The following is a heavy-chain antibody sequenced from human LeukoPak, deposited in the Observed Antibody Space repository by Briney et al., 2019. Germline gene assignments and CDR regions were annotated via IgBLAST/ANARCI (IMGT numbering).Heavy chain of an antibody. D-gene: IGHD3-16*01. CDR2: IKQDGSEK. Sequence: PGGSLRLSCAASGFTFSSYWMSWVRQAPGKGLEWVANIKQDGSEKYYVDSVKGRFTISRDNAKNSLYLQMNSLRAEDTALYYCAKSVRMGEYFDYWGQGTLVTVSS. V-gene: IGHV3-7*03. CDR3: AKSVRMGEYFDY. J-gene: IGHJ4*02. CDR1: GFTFSSYW.